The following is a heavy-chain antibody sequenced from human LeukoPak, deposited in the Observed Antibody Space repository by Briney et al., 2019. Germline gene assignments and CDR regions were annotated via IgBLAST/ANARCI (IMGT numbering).Heavy chain of an antibody. J-gene: IGHJ4*02. CDR1: GFTFSSYA. D-gene: IGHD5-18*01. V-gene: IGHV3-23*01. CDR3: AKDLGGYSYGQYYFDY. Sequence: SGGSLRLSCAASGFTFSSYAMSWVRQAPGKGLEWVSAISGSGGSTYYADSVKGRFTISRDNSKNTLYLQMSSLRAEDTAVYYCAKDLGGYSYGQYYFDYWGQGTLVTVSS. CDR2: ISGSGGST.